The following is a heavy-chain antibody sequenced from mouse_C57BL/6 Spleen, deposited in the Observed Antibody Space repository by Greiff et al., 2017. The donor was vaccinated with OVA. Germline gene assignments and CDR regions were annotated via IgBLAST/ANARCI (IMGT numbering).Heavy chain of an antibody. Sequence: EVKLMESGPGLVKPSQSLSLTCSVTGYSITSGYYWNWIRQFPGNKLEWMGYISYDGSNNYNPSLKNRISITRDTSKNQFFLKLNSVTTEDTATYYCARLTGTSWYFDVWGTGTTVTVSS. CDR2: ISYDGSN. CDR3: ARLTGTSWYFDV. V-gene: IGHV3-6*01. CDR1: GYSITSGYY. J-gene: IGHJ1*03. D-gene: IGHD4-1*01.